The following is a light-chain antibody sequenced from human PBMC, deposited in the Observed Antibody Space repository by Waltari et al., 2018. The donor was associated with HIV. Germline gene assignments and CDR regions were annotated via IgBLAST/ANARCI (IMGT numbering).Light chain of an antibody. J-gene: IGLJ1*01. CDR1: TPNLATHS. CDR2: DNS. CDR3: GTWDSSLSVVV. Sequence: QSVLTQPPSVSAAPRQKGTISCTGSTPNLATHSLSCYQRRPGTAPKLLIYDNSERPSGIPERFSGSKSGTSATLGITGLQTGDEADYYCGTWDSSLSVVVFGTGTKVTVL. V-gene: IGLV1-51*01.